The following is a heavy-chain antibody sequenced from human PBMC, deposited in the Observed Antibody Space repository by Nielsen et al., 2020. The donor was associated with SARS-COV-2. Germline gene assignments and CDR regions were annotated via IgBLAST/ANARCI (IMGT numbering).Heavy chain of an antibody. Sequence: SVKVSCKASGYIFTSNYMHWVRQAPGQGLEWMGGIIPIFGTANYAPKFQGRVTITADESTSTAYMVLSSLRSEDTAVYYCAGGGGYSYYELDYWGQGTLVTVSS. CDR3: AGGGGYSYYELDY. CDR2: IIPIFGTA. V-gene: IGHV1-69*13. CDR1: GYIFTSNY. D-gene: IGHD5-18*01. J-gene: IGHJ4*02.